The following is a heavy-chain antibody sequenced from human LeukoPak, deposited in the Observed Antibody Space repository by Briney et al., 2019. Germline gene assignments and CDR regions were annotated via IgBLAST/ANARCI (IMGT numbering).Heavy chain of an antibody. D-gene: IGHD3-10*01. V-gene: IGHV3-30*02. CDR3: AKGLLGESGS. CDR1: GSTFSSYG. Sequence: PGGSLRLSCAASGSTFSSYGMHWVRQAPGKGLEWVAFIQYDGSNKYYADSVKGRFTISRDNSKNTLYLQMNSLRPEDTAVYYCAKGLLGESGSWGQGTLVTVSS. J-gene: IGHJ4*02. CDR2: IQYDGSNK.